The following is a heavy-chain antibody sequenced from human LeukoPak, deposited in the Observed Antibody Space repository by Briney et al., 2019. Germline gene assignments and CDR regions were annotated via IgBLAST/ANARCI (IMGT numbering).Heavy chain of an antibody. CDR1: GFTFSGYW. CDR2: IKQDGSVK. CDR3: AKFSRAADSY. V-gene: IGHV3-7*01. J-gene: IGHJ4*02. D-gene: IGHD2-15*01. Sequence: GGSLRLSCAASGFTFSGYWMMWVRKTPGKGLEWVANIKQDGSVKQCVDSVKGRFTISRDNAKNSLYLQMDSLRAEDTAVYYCAKFSRAADSYWGQGTLVTVSS.